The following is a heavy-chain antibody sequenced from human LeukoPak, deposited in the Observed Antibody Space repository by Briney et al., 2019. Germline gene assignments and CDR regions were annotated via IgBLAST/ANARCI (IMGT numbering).Heavy chain of an antibody. J-gene: IGHJ2*01. D-gene: IGHD3-10*02. CDR3: AKDKYVDDSWYFDL. Sequence: GGSLRLSCAGSGFNFNTYAIHWVRQAPGKGLEWVAVMSADGSRKYYADSVKGRFTISRDNSKNTLYLQMDSLRAEDTAVYYCAKDKYVDDSWYFDLWGRGALVTVSS. CDR2: MSADGSRK. CDR1: GFNFNTYA. V-gene: IGHV3-30*18.